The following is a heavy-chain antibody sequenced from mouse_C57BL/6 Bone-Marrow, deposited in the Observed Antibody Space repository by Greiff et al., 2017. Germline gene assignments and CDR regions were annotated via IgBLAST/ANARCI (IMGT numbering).Heavy chain of an antibody. CDR2: INPNNGGT. Sequence: EVQLQQSGPELVKPGASVKISCKASGYTFTDYYMNWVKQSHGKSLEWIGDINPNNGGTSYNQKFKGKATLTVDKSSSTAYMELRSLTSADSAVYYCSLYHYGSPDYWGQGTTLTVSS. CDR3: SLYHYGSPDY. CDR1: GYTFTDYY. J-gene: IGHJ2*01. V-gene: IGHV1-26*01. D-gene: IGHD1-1*01.